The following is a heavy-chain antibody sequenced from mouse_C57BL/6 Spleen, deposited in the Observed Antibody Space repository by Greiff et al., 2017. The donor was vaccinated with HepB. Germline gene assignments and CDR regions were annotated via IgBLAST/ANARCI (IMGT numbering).Heavy chain of an antibody. CDR1: GYAFSSSW. V-gene: IGHV1-82*01. D-gene: IGHD4-1*01. CDR3: AREGLGRGFAY. CDR2: IYPGDGDT. J-gene: IGHJ3*01. Sequence: VQLVESGPELVKPGASVKISCKASGYAFSSSWMNWVKQRPGKGLEWIGRIYPGDGDTNYNGKFKGKATLTADKSSSTAYMQLSSLTSEDSAVYFCAREGLGRGFAYWGQGTLVTVSA.